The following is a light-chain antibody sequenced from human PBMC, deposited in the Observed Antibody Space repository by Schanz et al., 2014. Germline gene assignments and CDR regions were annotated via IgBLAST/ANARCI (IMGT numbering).Light chain of an antibody. Sequence: EIVLTQSPDTLSLSPGERATVSCRASQSISSNLAWYQQKPGQAPRLLIYGASTRATGIPARFSGSGSGTEFTLTISSLQSEDFAVYYCQQYNNWPYTFGQGTKLEIK. CDR2: GAS. CDR1: QSISSN. J-gene: IGKJ2*01. V-gene: IGKV3D-15*01. CDR3: QQYNNWPYT.